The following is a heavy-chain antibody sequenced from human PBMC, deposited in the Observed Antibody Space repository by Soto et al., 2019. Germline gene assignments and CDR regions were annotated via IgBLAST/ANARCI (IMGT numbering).Heavy chain of an antibody. Sequence: QVQLVQSGAEVKKPGSSVKVSCKAYGGTFSSYAISWVRQAPGQGLEWMGGIILIFGTANYAQKFQGRVTITADESTSTAYMELSSLRSEDTAVYYCARELECGGDCYYYYGMDVWGQGTTVTVSS. V-gene: IGHV1-69*01. CDR3: ARELECGGDCYYYYGMDV. D-gene: IGHD2-21*02. CDR1: GGTFSSYA. J-gene: IGHJ6*02. CDR2: IILIFGTA.